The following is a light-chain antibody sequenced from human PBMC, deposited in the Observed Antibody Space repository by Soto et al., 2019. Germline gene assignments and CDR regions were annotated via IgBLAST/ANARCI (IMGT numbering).Light chain of an antibody. Sequence: QSVLTQPPSASGTPGQRVTISCSGSSSNIGSSTVNWYQQLPGTAPKLLTYSNNQRPSGVPDRFSGSKSGTSGSLAISGLQSEDEADYYCAAWDDSLNGYVFGTGTKVTVL. CDR2: SNN. CDR3: AAWDDSLNGYV. V-gene: IGLV1-44*01. J-gene: IGLJ1*01. CDR1: SSNIGSST.